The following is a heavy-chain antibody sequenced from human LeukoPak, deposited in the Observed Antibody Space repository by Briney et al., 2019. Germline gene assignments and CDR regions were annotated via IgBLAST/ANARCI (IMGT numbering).Heavy chain of an antibody. J-gene: IGHJ4*02. V-gene: IGHV3-23*01. D-gene: IGHD6-13*01. CDR2: ISTISGSGPGT. CDR1: GFTFSNYA. CDR3: AKAPIGYSSSWYYFDY. Sequence: GVSLRLSCAASGFTFSNYAMSWVRQAPGKGLEWVSAISTISGSGPGTYYADSVKGRFTISRDKSKNTLYLQMNSLRAEDTAVYYCAKAPIGYSSSWYYFDYWGQGTLVTVSS.